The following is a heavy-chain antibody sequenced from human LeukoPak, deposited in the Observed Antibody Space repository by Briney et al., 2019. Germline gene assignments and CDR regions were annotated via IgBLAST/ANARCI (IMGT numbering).Heavy chain of an antibody. J-gene: IGHJ4*02. D-gene: IGHD3-10*01. Sequence: GGSLRLSCAASGFTFSSYWMSWVRQAPGKGLEWVSHISSSGITIYYVDSVKGRFTISRDDAKSSVYLQMNSLRAEDTAVYYCAVVRGVMGYWGQGTLVTVSS. V-gene: IGHV3-48*04. CDR3: AVVRGVMGY. CDR2: ISSSGITI. CDR1: GFTFSSYW.